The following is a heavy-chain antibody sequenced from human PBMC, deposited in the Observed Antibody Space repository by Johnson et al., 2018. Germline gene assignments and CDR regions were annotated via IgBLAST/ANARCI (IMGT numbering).Heavy chain of an antibody. V-gene: IGHV1-69*09. Sequence: QVQLVESGAEVKKPGSSVKVSCKASGGTFSSYTISWVRQAPGQGLEWMGRIIPILGIANYAQKFQGRVTITADKSTSTADMELSSLRSEDTAVYYCARDRKYSSSSLYYYYYGMDVWGQGTTVTVSS. CDR2: IIPILGIA. CDR3: ARDRKYSSSSLYYYYYGMDV. J-gene: IGHJ6*02. D-gene: IGHD6-6*01. CDR1: GGTFSSYT.